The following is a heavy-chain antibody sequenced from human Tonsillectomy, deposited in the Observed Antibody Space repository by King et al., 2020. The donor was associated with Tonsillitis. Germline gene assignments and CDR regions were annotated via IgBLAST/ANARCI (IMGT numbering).Heavy chain of an antibody. V-gene: IGHV3-21*01. Sequence: VQLVESGGGLVKPGGSLRLSCAASGFTFSSYSMNWVRQAPGKGLDWVSSISSSSSYIYYADSVKGRFTISRDNAKNSLYLQMNSLRAADTAVYYCATELEEQATPVVIWGQGTLVTVSS. J-gene: IGHJ4*02. D-gene: IGHD5-18*01. CDR3: ATELEEQATPVVI. CDR1: GFTFSSYS. CDR2: ISSSSSYI.